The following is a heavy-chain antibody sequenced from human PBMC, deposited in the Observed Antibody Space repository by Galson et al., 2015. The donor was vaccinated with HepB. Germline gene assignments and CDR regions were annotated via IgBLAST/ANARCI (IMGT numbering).Heavy chain of an antibody. V-gene: IGHV3-48*04. CDR1: GFTFSSYS. CDR2: ISSSSTI. J-gene: IGHJ5*02. CDR3: ATGRGHH. D-gene: IGHD1-26*01. Sequence: SLRLSCAASGFTFSSYSMNWVRQAPGKGLEWVSYISSSSTIYYADSVKGRFTISRDNAKNSLYLQMNSLRAEDTAVYYCATGRGHHWGQGTLVTVSS.